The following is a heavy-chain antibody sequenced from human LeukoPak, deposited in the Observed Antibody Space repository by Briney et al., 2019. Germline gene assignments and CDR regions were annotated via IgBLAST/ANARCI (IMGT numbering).Heavy chain of an antibody. Sequence: GGSLRLSCAASGFTFSSYAMSRVRQAPGRGLEWVSAISGSGGSTYYADSVKGRFTISRDNSKNTLYLQMNSLRAEDTAVYYCAKVIYGGNSALDYWGQGTLVTVSS. J-gene: IGHJ4*02. CDR1: GFTFSSYA. CDR2: ISGSGGST. V-gene: IGHV3-23*01. CDR3: AKVIYGGNSALDY. D-gene: IGHD4-23*01.